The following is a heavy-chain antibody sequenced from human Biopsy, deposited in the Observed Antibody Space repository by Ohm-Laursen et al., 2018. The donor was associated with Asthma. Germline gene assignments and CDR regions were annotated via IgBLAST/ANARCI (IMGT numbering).Heavy chain of an antibody. CDR1: GFAFNNSS. V-gene: IGHV3-23*01. D-gene: IGHD3-22*01. Sequence: LRLSCAASGFAFNNSSMTWDRQAPGKGLEWVSSISASGVRTFYADSVKGRFTVSRDSSRNTLYLQLSTLRVEDTAVYFCAKITTDRQKANNWFDPWGQGTLVTVSS. J-gene: IGHJ5*02. CDR3: AKITTDRQKANNWFDP. CDR2: ISASGVRT.